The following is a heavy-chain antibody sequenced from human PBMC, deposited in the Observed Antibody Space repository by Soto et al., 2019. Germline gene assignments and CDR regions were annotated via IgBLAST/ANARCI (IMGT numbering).Heavy chain of an antibody. V-gene: IGHV3-23*01. CDR1: GFTFSSYA. D-gene: IGHD2-15*01. J-gene: IGHJ4*02. CDR2: ISGSGGST. CDR3: AKGSCSGGSCYSRFYFDY. Sequence: GESLKISCAASGFTFSSYAMSWVRQAPGKGLEWVSAISGSGGSTYYADSVKGRFTISRDNSKNTLYLQMNSLRAEDTAVYYCAKGSCSGGSCYSRFYFDYWGQGTLVTVSS.